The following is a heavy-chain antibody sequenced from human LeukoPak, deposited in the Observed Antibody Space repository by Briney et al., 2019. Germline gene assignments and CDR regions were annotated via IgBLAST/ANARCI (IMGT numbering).Heavy chain of an antibody. CDR2: IYYSGST. Sequence: PSEALFLTCIVSGGFISSYYWSWIRQPPGKGLEWIGYIYYSGSTNYNPSLKSRVTISVDTSKNQFSLKLSPVTAADTAVYYCASLYGSGSYFPYYFDYWGQGTLDTVSS. D-gene: IGHD3-10*01. V-gene: IGHV4-59*01. CDR1: GGFISSYY. CDR3: ASLYGSGSYFPYYFDY. J-gene: IGHJ4*02.